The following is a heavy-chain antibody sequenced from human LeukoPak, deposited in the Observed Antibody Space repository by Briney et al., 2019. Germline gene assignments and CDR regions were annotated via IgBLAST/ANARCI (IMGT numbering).Heavy chain of an antibody. D-gene: IGHD2-2*01. CDR1: GYTFIGYY. CDR2: ISAYNGNT. CDR3: ASEVVVPAAMGALDAFDI. Sequence: ASVKVSCKASGYTFIGYYMHWVRQAPGQGLEWMGWISAYNGNTNYAQKLQGRVTMTTDTSTSTAYMELRSLRSDDTAVYYCASEVVVPAAMGALDAFDIWGQGTMVTVSS. V-gene: IGHV1-18*04. J-gene: IGHJ3*02.